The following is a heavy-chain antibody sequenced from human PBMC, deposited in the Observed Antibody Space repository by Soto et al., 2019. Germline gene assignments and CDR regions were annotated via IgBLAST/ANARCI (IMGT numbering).Heavy chain of an antibody. Sequence: QVQLVESGGGVVQPGRSLRLSCAASGFTFSSYGMHWVRQAPGKGLEWVAVISSDGTEKYHADSVKGRFTISRDNSKNTLYLQVNSLRAEDTVVYYCARKPETGTTVPFDYWGQGTLVTVSS. J-gene: IGHJ4*02. D-gene: IGHD1-1*01. CDR1: GFTFSSYG. CDR2: ISSDGTEK. V-gene: IGHV3-30*03. CDR3: ARKPETGTTVPFDY.